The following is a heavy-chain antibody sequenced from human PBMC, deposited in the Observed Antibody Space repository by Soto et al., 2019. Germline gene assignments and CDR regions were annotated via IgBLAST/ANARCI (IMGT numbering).Heavy chain of an antibody. CDR3: ARVIIAAAGENYYYYYGMAV. D-gene: IGHD6-13*01. CDR2: IYYSGST. Sequence: SETLSLTCTVSGGSISSYYWSWIRQPPGKGLEWIGYIYYSGSTNYNPSLKSRVTISVDTSKNQFSLKLSSVTAADTAVYYCARVIIAAAGENYYYYYGMAVWGQGTTVTVAS. J-gene: IGHJ6*01. V-gene: IGHV4-59*01. CDR1: GGSISSYY.